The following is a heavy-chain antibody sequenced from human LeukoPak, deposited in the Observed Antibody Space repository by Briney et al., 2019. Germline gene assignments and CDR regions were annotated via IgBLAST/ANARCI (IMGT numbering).Heavy chain of an antibody. CDR3: ATGHGGSGSFPQYYYYYYGMDV. CDR1: GYTLTELS. V-gene: IGHV1-24*01. J-gene: IGHJ6*02. CDR2: FDPEDGET. Sequence: SVKVSCKVSGYTLTELSMHWVRQAPGKGLEWMGGFDPEDGETIYAQKFQGRVTMTEDTSTDTAYMELSSLRSEDTAVYYCATGHGGSGSFPQYYYYYYGMDVWGQGTTVTVSS. D-gene: IGHD3-10*01.